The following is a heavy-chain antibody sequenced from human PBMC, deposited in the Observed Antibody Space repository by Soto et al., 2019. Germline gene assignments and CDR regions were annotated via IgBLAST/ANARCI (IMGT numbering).Heavy chain of an antibody. V-gene: IGHV3-30*03. D-gene: IGHD3-10*01. J-gene: IGHJ6*02. CDR3: ARLLWFGELPRTLMDV. CDR2: ISYDGSNK. Sequence: QVQLVESGGGVVQPGRSLRLSCAASGFTFSSYGMHWVRQAPGKGLEWVAVISYDGSNKYYADSVKGRFTISRDNSKNTLYLQMNSLRAEDTAVYYCARLLWFGELPRTLMDVWGQGTTVTVSS. CDR1: GFTFSSYG.